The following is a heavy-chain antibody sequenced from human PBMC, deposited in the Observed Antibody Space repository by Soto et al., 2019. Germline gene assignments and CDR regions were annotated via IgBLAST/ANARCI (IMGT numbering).Heavy chain of an antibody. CDR1: GYSFTSYW. J-gene: IGHJ4*02. V-gene: IGHV5-51*01. CDR3: ARHSYSGYCSSTSCYGFDY. Sequence: GESLKISCKGSGYSFTSYWIGWVRQMPGKGLEWMGIIYPGDSDTRYSPSFQGQVTISADKSISTAYLQWSSLKASDTAMYYCARHSYSGYCSSTSCYGFDYWGQGTLVTV. CDR2: IYPGDSDT. D-gene: IGHD2-2*01.